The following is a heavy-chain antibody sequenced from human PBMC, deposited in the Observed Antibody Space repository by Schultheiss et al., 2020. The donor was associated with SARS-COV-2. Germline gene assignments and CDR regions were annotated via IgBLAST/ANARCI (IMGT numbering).Heavy chain of an antibody. CDR1: GFTFSRFG. CDR3: AKGAVAGDDAFDL. CDR2: ISYDGTIT. J-gene: IGHJ3*01. Sequence: GESLKISCAASGFTFSRFGMHWVRQAPGKGLEWMATISYDGTITYYADSVKGRFTMSRDNSRNTLYLQMHILRPEDTAVYYCAKGAVAGDDAFDLWGQGTMVTVSS. D-gene: IGHD6-19*01. V-gene: IGHV3-30*18.